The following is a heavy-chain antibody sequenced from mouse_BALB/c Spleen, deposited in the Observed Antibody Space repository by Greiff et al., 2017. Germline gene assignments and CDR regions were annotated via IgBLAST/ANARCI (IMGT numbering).Heavy chain of an antibody. J-gene: IGHJ4*01. CDR3: AREGTTMITTDAMDH. Sequence: QVQLKESGPGLVAPSQSLSITCTVSGFSLTGYGVNWVRQPPGKGLEWLGMIWGDGSTDYNSALKSRLSISKDNSKSQVFLKMNSLQTDDTARYYCAREGTTMITTDAMDHRGQGTSGTVSS. D-gene: IGHD2-4*01. V-gene: IGHV2-6-7*01. CDR1: GFSLTGYG. CDR2: IWGDGST.